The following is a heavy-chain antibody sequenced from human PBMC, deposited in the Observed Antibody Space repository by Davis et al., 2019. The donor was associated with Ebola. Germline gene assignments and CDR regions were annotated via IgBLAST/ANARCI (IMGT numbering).Heavy chain of an antibody. Sequence: PGGSLRLSCAASGFTFSSYSMNWVRQAPGKGLEWVSAISGSGGSIYYADSVKGRFTISRDNAKNSLYLQMNSLRAEDTAVYYCARALWFRESQPYYYYGMDVWGQGTTVTVSS. D-gene: IGHD3-10*01. CDR1: GFTFSSYS. V-gene: IGHV3-21*01. CDR2: ISGSGGSI. J-gene: IGHJ6*02. CDR3: ARALWFRESQPYYYYGMDV.